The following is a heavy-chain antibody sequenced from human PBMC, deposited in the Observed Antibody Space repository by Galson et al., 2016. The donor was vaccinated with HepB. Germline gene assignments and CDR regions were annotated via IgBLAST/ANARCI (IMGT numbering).Heavy chain of an antibody. D-gene: IGHD6-13*01. CDR3: ARIVAAGPYYFGMDV. CDR1: GFSLSTSGMR. CDR2: IDWNDNK. Sequence: PALVKPTQTLTLTCTFSGFSLSTSGMRMNWVRQPPGKALEWLARIDWNDNKFYNASLKTRLTISKDTSKNRVVLTMTNMDPVDTATYYCARIVAAGPYYFGMDVWGQGTTVTVSS. J-gene: IGHJ6*02. V-gene: IGHV2-70*04.